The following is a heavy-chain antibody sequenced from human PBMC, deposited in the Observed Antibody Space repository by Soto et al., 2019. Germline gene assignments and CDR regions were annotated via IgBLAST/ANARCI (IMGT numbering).Heavy chain of an antibody. CDR3: AKVQRVADPYLFCMDV. J-gene: IGHJ6*02. Sequence: ASVKVSCKASGYTFTGYYMHWVRQAPGQGLEWMGWINPNSGGTNYAQKFQGRVTMTRDTSISTAYMELSRLRSDDTAVYYCAKVQRVADPYLFCMDVWGQGTTVTVSS. CDR1: GYTFTGYY. V-gene: IGHV1-2*02. CDR2: INPNSGGT. D-gene: IGHD2-15*01.